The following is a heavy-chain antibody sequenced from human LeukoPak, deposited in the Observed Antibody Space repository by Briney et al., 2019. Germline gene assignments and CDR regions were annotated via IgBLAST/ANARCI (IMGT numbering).Heavy chain of an antibody. CDR2: IYWDDDK. CDR3: AHTYSGSIYFDY. J-gene: IGHJ4*02. Sequence: SGPTLVKPTQTLTLTCTFSGFTLSTSGVGVGWIRQPPGKALEWLALIYWDDDKRYGPSLKSRLTITKDTSKNQVVLTMTNMDPVDTATYYCAHTYSGSIYFDYWGQGTLVTVSS. V-gene: IGHV2-5*05. D-gene: IGHD6-6*01. CDR1: GFTLSTSGVG.